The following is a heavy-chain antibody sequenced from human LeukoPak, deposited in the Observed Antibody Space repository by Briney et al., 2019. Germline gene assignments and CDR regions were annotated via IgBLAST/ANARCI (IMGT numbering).Heavy chain of an antibody. CDR2: IYYSGST. V-gene: IGHV4-39*01. CDR1: GGSISSSSYY. J-gene: IGHJ4*02. CDR3: ARQTVGQGFGYFDWLPPYYFDY. D-gene: IGHD3-9*01. Sequence: PSETLSLTCTVSGGSISSSSYYWGWIRQPPGKGLEWIGSIYYSGSTYYNPSLKSRVTISVDTSKNQFSLKLSSVTAADTAVYYCARQTVGQGFGYFDWLPPYYFDYWGQGTLVTVSS.